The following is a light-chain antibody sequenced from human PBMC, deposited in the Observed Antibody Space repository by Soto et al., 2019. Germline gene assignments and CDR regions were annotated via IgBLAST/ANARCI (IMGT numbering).Light chain of an antibody. Sequence: EIVMTQSPATLSVSPGERATLSSRASQSVSSNLAWYQQKPGQAPRLLIYGASNRATGIPDRFSGSGSGTDFTLTISRLEPEDFAVYYCQQYGSSPRTFGQGTKVDIK. V-gene: IGKV3-20*01. CDR3: QQYGSSPRT. CDR1: QSVSSN. J-gene: IGKJ1*01. CDR2: GAS.